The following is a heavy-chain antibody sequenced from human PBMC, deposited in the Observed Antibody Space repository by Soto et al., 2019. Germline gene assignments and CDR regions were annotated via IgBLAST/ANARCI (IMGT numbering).Heavy chain of an antibody. CDR2: FYPGDSNT. D-gene: IGHD2-2*01. CDR1: GYSFTTYW. CDR3: TRSRGYCSSSSCLDFDY. J-gene: IGHJ4*02. Sequence: GESLKISCKGSGYSFTTYWIGWVRQMPERGLEWMGMFYPGDSNTKYSPAFQGQVTISADKSISTAYLQWSSLKASDTAMYYCTRSRGYCSSSSCLDFDYWGQGTLVTVSS. V-gene: IGHV5-51*01.